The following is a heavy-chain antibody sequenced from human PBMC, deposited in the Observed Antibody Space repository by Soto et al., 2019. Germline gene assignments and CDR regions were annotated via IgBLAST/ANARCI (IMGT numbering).Heavy chain of an antibody. Sequence: SETLSLTCTVSGGSISSGGYYWSWIRQHPGKGLEWIGYIYYSGSTYYNPSLKSRVTISVDTSKNQFSLKLSSVTAADTAVYYCAGHSDYSDSGGYPPTTPFDYWGQGTLVTVSS. J-gene: IGHJ4*02. CDR3: AGHSDYSDSGGYPPTTPFDY. V-gene: IGHV4-31*03. CDR2: IYYSGST. CDR1: GGSISSGGYY. D-gene: IGHD3-22*01.